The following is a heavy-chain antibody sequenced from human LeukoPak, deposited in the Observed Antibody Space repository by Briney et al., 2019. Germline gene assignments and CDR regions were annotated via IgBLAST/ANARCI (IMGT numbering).Heavy chain of an antibody. Sequence: PSETLSLTCTVSGVSISSYYWSWIRQPPGKGLEWIGYIYYSGSTNYNPSLKSRVTISVDTSKNQFSLKLSSVTAADTAVYYCARRDGPWGQGTLVTVSS. J-gene: IGHJ5*02. CDR2: IYYSGST. CDR1: GVSISSYY. CDR3: ARRDGP. V-gene: IGHV4-59*01.